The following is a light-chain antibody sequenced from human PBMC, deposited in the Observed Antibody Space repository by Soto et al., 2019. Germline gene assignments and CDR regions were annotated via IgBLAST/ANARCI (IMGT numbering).Light chain of an antibody. V-gene: IGKV3-15*01. Sequence: EIVMTQSPATLSVSPGERATLSCRARQSVSSNLAWYQQQPGQAPRLLIYGASTRANGIPARFSGSGSGTEFTLTISSLQSEDFAVYYCQQYNNWPYTFGQGTKLEIK. CDR2: GAS. CDR3: QQYNNWPYT. J-gene: IGKJ2*01. CDR1: QSVSSN.